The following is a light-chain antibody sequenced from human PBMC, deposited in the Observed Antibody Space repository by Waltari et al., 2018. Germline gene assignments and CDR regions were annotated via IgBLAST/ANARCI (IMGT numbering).Light chain of an antibody. CDR3: QQDYNLPPLT. Sequence: PGERVTLSCRASQSVSSSNLTWYQQKPGQAPRLLISGASTRATSIPARFSGSGSGTDFTLTISSLQPEDFAVYYCQQDYNLPPLTFGGGTKVEIK. J-gene: IGKJ4*01. CDR2: GAS. CDR1: QSVSSSN. V-gene: IGKV3D-7*01.